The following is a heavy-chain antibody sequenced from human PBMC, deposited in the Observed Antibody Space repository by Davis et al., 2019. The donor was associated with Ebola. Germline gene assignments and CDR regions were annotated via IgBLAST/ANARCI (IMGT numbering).Heavy chain of an antibody. D-gene: IGHD6-13*01. V-gene: IGHV1-58*02. Sequence: AASVKVSCKASGFTFTSSAMQWVRQARGQRLEWIGWIIVGSGNTNYAQKFQERVTITRDMSTSTAYMELSSLRSEDTAVYYCAALYSSSSGYYYGMDVWGQGTTVTVSS. J-gene: IGHJ6*02. CDR3: AALYSSSSGYYYGMDV. CDR2: IIVGSGNT. CDR1: GFTFTSSA.